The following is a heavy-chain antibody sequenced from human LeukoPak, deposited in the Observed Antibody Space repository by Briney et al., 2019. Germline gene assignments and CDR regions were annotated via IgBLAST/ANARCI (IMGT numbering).Heavy chain of an antibody. CDR2: MNPISGNT. J-gene: IGHJ4*02. CDR1: GNTFTSYD. CDR3: ARGPTDFDY. V-gene: IGHV1-8*01. Sequence: ASVKVSCKASGNTFTSYDIKWVRQATGQGLEWMGWMNPISGNTGYAQKFQGRVTMTRNISISTAYMELSSLRSEDTAVYYCARGPTDFDYWGQGTLVTVSS.